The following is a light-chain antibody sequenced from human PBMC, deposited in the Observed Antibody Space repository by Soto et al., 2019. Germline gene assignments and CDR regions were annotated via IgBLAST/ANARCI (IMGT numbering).Light chain of an antibody. CDR3: QQFNNYPLT. CDR2: DAS. V-gene: IGKV1D-13*01. J-gene: IGKJ4*01. CDR1: QGISSA. Sequence: AIQLTQSPSSLSASVGDRVTITCRASQGISSALAWYQQKPGKXXKXXIYDASSLESGVPSRLSGSGSGTDVTLTISSLQPEDFATYYCQQFNNYPLTFGGGTKVDIK.